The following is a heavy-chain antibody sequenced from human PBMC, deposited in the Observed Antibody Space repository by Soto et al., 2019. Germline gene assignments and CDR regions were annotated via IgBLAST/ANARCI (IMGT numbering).Heavy chain of an antibody. CDR3: AMCRVKSATSGAGCFYGFDW. J-gene: IGHJ4*02. D-gene: IGHD3-10*01. CDR2: IYYTGST. Sequence: DPSETLSLTCIVSGGSLATTSYYWGWIRQPPGKGLGWIGSIYYTGSTYYSPSLKSRVTISVDTTKDQCSQKLMSVTAADTGVYYVAMCRVKSATSGAGCFYGFDWWGQVMRDTLSS. CDR1: GGSLATTSYY. V-gene: IGHV4-39*01.